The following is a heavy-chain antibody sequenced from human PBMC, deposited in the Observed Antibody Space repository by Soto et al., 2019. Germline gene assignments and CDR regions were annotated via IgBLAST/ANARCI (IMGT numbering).Heavy chain of an antibody. CDR1: GFTFSSYE. D-gene: IGHD6-13*01. CDR2: ISSSGSTI. J-gene: IGHJ4*02. Sequence: GGSLRLSCAASGFTFSSYEMNWVRQAPGKGLEWVSYISSSGSTIYYADSVKGRFTISRDNAKNSLYLKMNSLRAEDTAVYYCERDTPSSWYFDYWGQGTLVTVSS. CDR3: ERDTPSSWYFDY. V-gene: IGHV3-48*03.